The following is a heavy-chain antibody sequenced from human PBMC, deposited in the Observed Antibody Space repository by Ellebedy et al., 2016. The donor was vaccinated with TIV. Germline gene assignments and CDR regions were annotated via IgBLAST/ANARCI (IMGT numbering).Heavy chain of an antibody. CDR3: AAGSKEYWFDP. CDR1: GFIISRHW. D-gene: IGHD3-10*01. Sequence: GESLKISCAASGFIISRHWINWVRQAPGKAPAWVSSISSDSSDLSYADSGKGGFTISRDNAKNLLYLQMNTLGVEDTAVYYCAAGSKEYWFDPWGQGTLVTVSS. J-gene: IGHJ5*02. V-gene: IGHV3-21*01. CDR2: ISSDSSDL.